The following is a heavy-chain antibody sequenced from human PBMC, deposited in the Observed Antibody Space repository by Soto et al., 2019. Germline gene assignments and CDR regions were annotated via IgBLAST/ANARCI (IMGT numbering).Heavy chain of an antibody. CDR2: IYSGGPT. V-gene: IGHV3-53*01. D-gene: IGHD3-22*01. CDR3: ARAPGSSCYSDYFDY. J-gene: IGHJ4*02. CDR1: GFSVRSSD. Sequence: EVQLVESGGGLIQPGGSLRLSCAASGFSVRSSDMSWVRQAPGKGLEWVSVIYSGGPTYYADSVKGRFTISRDNSKNPLYLQMNSLRDEYTAVYDCARAPGSSCYSDYFDYLVQGTMVTVSS.